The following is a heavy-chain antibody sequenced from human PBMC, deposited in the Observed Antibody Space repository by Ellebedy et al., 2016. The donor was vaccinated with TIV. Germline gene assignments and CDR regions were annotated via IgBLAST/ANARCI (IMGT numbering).Heavy chain of an antibody. CDR1: GFSVSRNY. V-gene: IGHV3-53*01. CDR2: IYSGGRT. D-gene: IGHD1-1*01. CDR3: MNVGASDI. Sequence: GESLKISXAASGFSVSRNYMTWVRQAPGKGLEWVSVIYSGGRTYYADSVKGRFTISRDNAKNTVYLQMNSLRAEDTAVYYCMNVGASDIWGQGTMVTVSS. J-gene: IGHJ3*02.